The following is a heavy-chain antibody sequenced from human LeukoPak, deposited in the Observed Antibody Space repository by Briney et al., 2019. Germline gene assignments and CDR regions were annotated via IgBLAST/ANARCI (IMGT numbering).Heavy chain of an antibody. CDR2: LSDTGDSR. D-gene: IGHD2-8*01. Sequence: GGSLRLSCAASGFTLSKHPMYWVRQAPGKGLEWVSSLSDTGDSRHYADSVKGRFTISRDSGRSALYLQMNSLRAEDTAVYYCAKGDCASGSCYFDDWGQGSQVTVSS. CDR1: GFTLSKHP. J-gene: IGHJ4*02. V-gene: IGHV3-23*01. CDR3: AKGDCASGSCYFDD.